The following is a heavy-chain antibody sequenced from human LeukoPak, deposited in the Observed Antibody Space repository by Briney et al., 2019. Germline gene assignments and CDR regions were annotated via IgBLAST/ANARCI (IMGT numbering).Heavy chain of an antibody. V-gene: IGHV3-23*01. J-gene: IGHJ4*02. D-gene: IGHD5-24*01. CDR2: VTYSGGSS. Sequence: GGSLRLSCAASGFTFSSYAMNRVRQAPGRGLEWVSGVTYSGGSSYYPDSVKGRFTISRDNSKNTLYLQMNSLRAEDTAVYYCAKFKGRDGYSLFDFWGQGTLVTVSS. CDR3: AKFKGRDGYSLFDF. CDR1: GFTFSSYA.